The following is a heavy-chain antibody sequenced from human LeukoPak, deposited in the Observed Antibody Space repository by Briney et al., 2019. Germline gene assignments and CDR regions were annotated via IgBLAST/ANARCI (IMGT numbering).Heavy chain of an antibody. V-gene: IGHV4-59*01. J-gene: IGHJ5*02. CDR2: IYYSGST. CDR3: ARVGLRGVIILWFDP. D-gene: IGHD3-10*01. CDR1: GGSISSYY. Sequence: SETLSLTCTVSGGSISSYYWSWIRQPPGKGLEWIGYIYYSGSTNYNPSLKSRVTISVDTSKNQFPLKLSSVTAADTAVYYCARVGLRGVIILWFDPWGQGTLVTVSS.